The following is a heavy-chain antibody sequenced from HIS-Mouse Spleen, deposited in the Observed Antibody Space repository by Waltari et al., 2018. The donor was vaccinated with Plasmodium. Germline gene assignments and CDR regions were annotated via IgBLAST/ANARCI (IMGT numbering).Heavy chain of an antibody. V-gene: IGHV3-7*01. CDR3: ASSWYWYFDL. Sequence: EVQLVESGGGLVQPGGSLTLPCAAFGFTFSSYWMSWVRQAPGKGREWVANIKQDGSEKYYVDSVKGRFTISRDNAKNSLYLQMNSLRAEDTAVYYCASSWYWYFDLWGRGTLVTVSS. D-gene: IGHD6-13*01. CDR2: IKQDGSEK. J-gene: IGHJ2*01. CDR1: GFTFSSYW.